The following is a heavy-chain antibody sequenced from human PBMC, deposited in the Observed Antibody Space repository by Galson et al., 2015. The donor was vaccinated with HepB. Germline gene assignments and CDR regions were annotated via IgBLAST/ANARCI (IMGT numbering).Heavy chain of an antibody. CDR1: GFSLSTSGVG. V-gene: IGHV2-5*02. J-gene: IGHJ4*02. CDR3: ARYFEGATIIDY. D-gene: IGHD5-12*01. CDR2: IYWDDDK. Sequence: PALVKPTQTLTLTCTFSGFSLSTSGVGVGWIRQPPGKALEWLALIYWDDDKRYSPSQKSRLTITKDTSKNQVVLTMTNMDPVDTATYYCARYFEGATIIDYWGQGTLVTVSS.